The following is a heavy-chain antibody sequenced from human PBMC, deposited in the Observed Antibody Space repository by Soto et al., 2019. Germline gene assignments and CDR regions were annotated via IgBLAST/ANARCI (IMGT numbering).Heavy chain of an antibody. CDR1: GGSFSDYY. Sequence: ETLSLTCAVFGGSFSDYYWSWVRQAPGKGLEWVSSISSSSSYIYYADSVKGRFTISRDNAKNSLYLQMNSLRAEDTDVYYCARSPQIAAAGLFYFGGKGTLVTVSS. D-gene: IGHD6-13*01. V-gene: IGHV3-21*01. CDR2: ISSSSSYI. J-gene: IGHJ4*02. CDR3: ARSPQIAAAGLFYF.